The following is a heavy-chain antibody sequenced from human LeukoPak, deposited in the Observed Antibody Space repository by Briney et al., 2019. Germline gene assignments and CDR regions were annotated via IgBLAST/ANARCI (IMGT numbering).Heavy chain of an antibody. CDR3: ARGAFAGGYFEY. CDR2: ISSSSSYI. V-gene: IGHV3-21*01. J-gene: IGHJ4*02. D-gene: IGHD3-10*01. CDR1: GFTVRSYY. Sequence: PGGSLRLSCAASGFTVRSYYMSWVRQAPGKGLEWVSSISSSSSYIYYADSVKGRFTISRDHAKNSLYLQMNSLRAEDTAVYYCARGAFAGGYFEYWGQGTLVTVSS.